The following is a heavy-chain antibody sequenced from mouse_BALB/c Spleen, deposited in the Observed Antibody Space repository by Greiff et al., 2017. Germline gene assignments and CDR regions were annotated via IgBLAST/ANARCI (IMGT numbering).Heavy chain of an antibody. V-gene: IGHV3-2*02. CDR1: GYSITSDYA. J-gene: IGHJ2*01. Sequence: VQLKESGPGLVKPSQSLSLTCTVTGYSITSDYAWNWIRQFPGNKLEWMGYISYSGSTSYNPSLKSRISITRDTSKNQFFLQLNSVTTEDTATYYCARCDYYFDYWGQGTTLTVSS. D-gene: IGHD2-4*01. CDR2: ISYSGST. CDR3: ARCDYYFDY.